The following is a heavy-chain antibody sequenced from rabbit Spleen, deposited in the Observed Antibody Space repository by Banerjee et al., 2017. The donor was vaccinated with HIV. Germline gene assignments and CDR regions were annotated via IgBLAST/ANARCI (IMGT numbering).Heavy chain of an antibody. J-gene: IGHJ6*01. CDR1: GFSFSNNDY. CDR2: INAGSGGNT. Sequence: QSLEESGGDLVKPGASLTLTYTASGFSFSNNDYIYWVRQAPGKGLEWIACINAGSGGNTYYASWAKGRSTISKTSSTTVTLQMTSLTAADTATYFCARDINTVIDSMYLWGPGTLVTVS. V-gene: IGHV1S40*01. D-gene: IGHD2-1*01. CDR3: ARDINTVIDSMYL.